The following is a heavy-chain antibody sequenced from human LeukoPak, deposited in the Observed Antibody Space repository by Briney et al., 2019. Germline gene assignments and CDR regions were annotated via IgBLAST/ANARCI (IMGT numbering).Heavy chain of an antibody. CDR1: GFTFSSYG. Sequence: GGSLRLSCAASGFTFSSYGMSWVRQAPGKGLEWVSAISGSGGSTCYADSVKGRFTISRDNSKNTLYLQMNSLRAEDTAVYYCAKALRGNFDYWGQGTLVTVSS. J-gene: IGHJ4*02. CDR3: AKALRGNFDY. CDR2: ISGSGGST. V-gene: IGHV3-23*01. D-gene: IGHD3-16*01.